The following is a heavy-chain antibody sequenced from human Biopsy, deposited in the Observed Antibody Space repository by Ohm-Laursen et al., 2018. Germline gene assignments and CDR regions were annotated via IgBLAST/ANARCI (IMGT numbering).Heavy chain of an antibody. CDR3: ARGRLRAVARFDY. D-gene: IGHD6-19*01. V-gene: IGHV4-59*12. CDR1: GDSINSSY. CDR2: ISNSGNT. J-gene: IGHJ4*02. Sequence: SETLSLTCTVSGDSINSSYRSWIRQAPGKGLEWIGFISNSGNTNYNPSLKSRVTISADTFKNQFSLKLSSVTAADTAVYYCARGRLRAVARFDYWGQGTLVTVSS.